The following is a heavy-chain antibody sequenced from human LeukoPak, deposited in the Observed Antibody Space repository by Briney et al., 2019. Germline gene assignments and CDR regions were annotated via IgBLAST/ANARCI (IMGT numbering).Heavy chain of an antibody. J-gene: IGHJ5*02. CDR2: INHSGST. CDR1: GGSFSGYY. V-gene: IGHV4-34*01. D-gene: IGHD1-1*01. CDR3: ARGTYNWNEINWFDP. Sequence: SETLSLACAVYGGSFSGYYWSWIRQPPGKGLEWIGEINHSGSTNYNPSLKSRVTISVDTSKNQFSLKLSSVTAADTAVYYCARGTYNWNEINWFDPWGQGTLVTVSS.